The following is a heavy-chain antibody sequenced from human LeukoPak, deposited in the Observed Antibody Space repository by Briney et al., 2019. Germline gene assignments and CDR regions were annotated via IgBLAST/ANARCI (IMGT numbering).Heavy chain of an antibody. D-gene: IGHD3-16*01. V-gene: IGHV3-74*01. CDR2: SNLHGTTV. CDR1: GFSFSEYW. CDR3: ASAFTYVRLGDH. J-gene: IGHJ4*02. Sequence: GGSLRLSCVVSGFSFSEYWMHWVRQAPGKGLVWVARSNLHGTTVDYADSVKGRFTISRDNANNTLFLQMNSLTAEDTAVYYCASAFTYVRLGDHWGQGTLVTVSS.